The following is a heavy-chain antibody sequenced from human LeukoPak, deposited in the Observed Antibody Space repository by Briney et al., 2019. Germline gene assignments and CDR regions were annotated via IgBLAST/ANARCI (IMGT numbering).Heavy chain of an antibody. V-gene: IGHV3-66*01. CDR3: ARGSGSYRLYYFDY. Sequence: PGGSLRLSCAASGFTVSSNYMSWVRQAPGKGLEWVSVIYSGGSTYYADSVKGRFTISRDNSKNTLYLQMNSLRAEDTAVYYCARGSGSYRLYYFDYWGQGTLVTVSS. J-gene: IGHJ4*02. D-gene: IGHD1-26*01. CDR1: GFTVSSNY. CDR2: IYSGGST.